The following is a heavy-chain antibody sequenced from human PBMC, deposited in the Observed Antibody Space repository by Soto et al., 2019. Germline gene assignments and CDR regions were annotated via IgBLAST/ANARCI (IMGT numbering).Heavy chain of an antibody. Sequence: PGGSLRLSCAASGFTFSSYAMSWVRQAPGKGLEWVSAISGRGGSTYYADSVKGRFTISRDNSKNTLYLQMNSLRAEDTAVYYCAKELPYYYDSSGSRAPFDYWGQGTLVTVSS. J-gene: IGHJ4*02. CDR1: GFTFSSYA. D-gene: IGHD3-22*01. V-gene: IGHV3-23*01. CDR3: AKELPYYYDSSGSRAPFDY. CDR2: ISGRGGST.